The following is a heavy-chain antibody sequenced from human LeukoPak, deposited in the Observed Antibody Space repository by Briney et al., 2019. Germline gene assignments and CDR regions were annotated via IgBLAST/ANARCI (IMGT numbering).Heavy chain of an antibody. J-gene: IGHJ4*02. CDR2: IIPVFGTA. D-gene: IGHD1-26*01. V-gene: IGHV1-69*13. CDR3: ARAPVGESGSYYTPFDY. Sequence: SVKVSCKASGGTFSSYAISWVRQAPGQGLEWMGGIIPVFGTANYAQKFQGRVTITADESTSTAYMELSSLRSEDTAVYYCARAPVGESGSYYTPFDYWGQGTLVTVSS. CDR1: GGTFSSYA.